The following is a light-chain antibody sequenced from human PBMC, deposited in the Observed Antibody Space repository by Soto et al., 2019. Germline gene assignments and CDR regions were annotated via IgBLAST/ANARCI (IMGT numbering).Light chain of an antibody. Sequence: DIQVTQSPSFMSASVGYRFTITCRASQVISSELAWYQQKPGKAPNLLIYDASTLQSGVPSRFSGSGSGTEFTLTISSLQAEDFATYYCQHLHNYPPTFGGGTKVEIK. J-gene: IGKJ4*01. CDR2: DAS. CDR1: QVISSE. CDR3: QHLHNYPPT. V-gene: IGKV1-9*01.